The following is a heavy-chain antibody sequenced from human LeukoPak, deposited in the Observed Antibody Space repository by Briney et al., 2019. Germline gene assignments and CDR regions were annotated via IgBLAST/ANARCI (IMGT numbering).Heavy chain of an antibody. CDR3: AVIAAAGPYYYMDV. D-gene: IGHD6-13*01. CDR1: GYSISSGYY. Sequence: SETLSLTCTVSGYSISSGYYWGWIRQPPGKGLEWIGSFYHTGTAYYNPSLQSRVTISMDTSKNQFSLKLSSVTAADTAVYYCAVIAAAGPYYYMDVWGKGTTVTVSS. CDR2: FYHTGTA. J-gene: IGHJ6*03. V-gene: IGHV4-38-2*02.